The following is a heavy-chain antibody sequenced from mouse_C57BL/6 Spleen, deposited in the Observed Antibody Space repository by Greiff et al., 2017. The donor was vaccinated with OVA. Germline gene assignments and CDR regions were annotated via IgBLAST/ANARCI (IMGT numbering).Heavy chain of an antibody. CDR1: GYTFTSYG. Sequence: VQLQQSGAELARPGASVKLSCKASGYTFTSYGISWVKQRTGQGLEWIGEIYPRSGNTYYNEKFKGKATLTADKSSSTAYMELRSLTSEDSAVYFCAREDNGSSYPWYFDVWGTGTTVTVSS. CDR3: AREDNGSSYPWYFDV. CDR2: IYPRSGNT. J-gene: IGHJ1*03. V-gene: IGHV1-81*01. D-gene: IGHD1-1*01.